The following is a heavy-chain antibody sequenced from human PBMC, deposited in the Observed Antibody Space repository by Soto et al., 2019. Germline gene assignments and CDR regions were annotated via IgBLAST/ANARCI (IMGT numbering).Heavy chain of an antibody. CDR3: ARAIAARPKQKTYYYYGMDV. Sequence: QVQLVQSGAEVKKPGSSVKVSCKASGGTFSSYAISWVRQAPGQGLEWMGGIIPIFGTANYAQKFQGRVTITADESTSTAYMELSSLRYEDTAVYYCARAIAARPKQKTYYYYGMDVWGQGTTVTVSS. J-gene: IGHJ6*02. CDR1: GGTFSSYA. CDR2: IIPIFGTA. D-gene: IGHD6-6*01. V-gene: IGHV1-69*01.